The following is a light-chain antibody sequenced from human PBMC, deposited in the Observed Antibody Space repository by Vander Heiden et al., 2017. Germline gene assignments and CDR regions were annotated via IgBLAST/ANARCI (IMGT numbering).Light chain of an antibody. J-gene: IGKJ4*01. CDR3: QQSYSTPLV. CDR1: QNIDGF. CDR2: AAA. Sequence: DIQMTQSPSSLSASVGDRVTITCRASQNIDGFVNWYQQKPGKAPKLLIFAAASLQTGVPSRFSARASGTHFTLTISGLQPDDFASYYCQQSYSTPLVFGGGTKVEVK. V-gene: IGKV1-39*01.